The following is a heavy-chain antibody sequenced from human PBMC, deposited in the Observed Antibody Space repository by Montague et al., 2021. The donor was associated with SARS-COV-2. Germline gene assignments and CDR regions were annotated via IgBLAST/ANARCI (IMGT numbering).Heavy chain of an antibody. CDR1: GASFGGSY. CDR3: ARETMTADAFDI. J-gene: IGHJ3*02. D-gene: IGHD1-14*01. CDR2: FYSSGST. V-gene: IGHV4-34*01. Sequence: SETLSLTCTVYGASFGGSYWAWIRQSPGKGLEWIGDFYSSGSTDYNPSLKSRATISRDTSKNQFSLKVRSVTAADTAVYYCARETMTADAFDIWGQGTMVTVSS.